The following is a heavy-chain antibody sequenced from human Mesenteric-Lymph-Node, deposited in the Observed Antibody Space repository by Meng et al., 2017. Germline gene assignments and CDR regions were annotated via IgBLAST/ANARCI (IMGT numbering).Heavy chain of an antibody. CDR3: AKDGEGIGTDYYDS. CDR1: GFRFSAFS. Sequence: GESLKISCAASGFRFSAFSMAWVRQAPGKGLEWVSTIDGLGGDTTYADSVKGRFTISRDNAKNTVYLQMNGLRVEDTAVYYCAKDGEGIGTDYYDSWGQGTLVTGSS. J-gene: IGHJ4*02. D-gene: IGHD6-13*01. CDR2: IDGLGGDT. V-gene: IGHV3-23*01.